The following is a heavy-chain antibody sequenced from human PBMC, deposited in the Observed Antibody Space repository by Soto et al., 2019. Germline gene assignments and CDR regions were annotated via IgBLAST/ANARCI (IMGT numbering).Heavy chain of an antibody. CDR3: AKDWGRVLGAENYWYY. D-gene: IGHD2-8*02. Sequence: EVQLLESGGGLVQPGGSLRLSCAASGFIFSSYAMSWVRQAPGKGLEWVSGISGSDSSTYYADSVKGRFTISRDNSKSTLYLQMNILRAEDTAVYYCAKDWGRVLGAENYWYYWGQGTLVTVSS. V-gene: IGHV3-23*01. J-gene: IGHJ4*02. CDR1: GFIFSSYA. CDR2: ISGSDSST.